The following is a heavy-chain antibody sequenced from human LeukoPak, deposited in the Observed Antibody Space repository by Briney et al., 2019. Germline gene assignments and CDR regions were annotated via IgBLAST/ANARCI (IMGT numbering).Heavy chain of an antibody. CDR3: ARQKGSGYYLDY. J-gene: IGHJ4*02. V-gene: IGHV4-38-2*02. D-gene: IGHD3-22*01. CDR2: IYYSGST. CDR1: GYSISSGYY. Sequence: SETLSLTCTVSGYSISSGYYWGWIRQPPGKGLEWIGSIYYSGSTYYNPSLKSRVTISVDTSKNQFSLKLSSVTAADTAVYYCARQKGSGYYLDYWGQGTLVTVSS.